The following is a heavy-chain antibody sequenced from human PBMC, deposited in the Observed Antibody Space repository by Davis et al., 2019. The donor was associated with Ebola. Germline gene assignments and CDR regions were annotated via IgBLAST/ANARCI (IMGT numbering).Heavy chain of an antibody. J-gene: IGHJ6*03. CDR3: AKDIVVGPPRSYMDV. Sequence: GESLKISCAASGFTFSSYGMHWVRQAPGKGLEWVAFIRYDGSNKYYADSVKGRFTISRDNSKNTLYLQMNSLRAEDTAVYYCAKDIVVGPPRSYMDVWGKGTTVTVSS. CDR2: IRYDGSNK. V-gene: IGHV3-30*02. CDR1: GFTFSSYG. D-gene: IGHD2-21*01.